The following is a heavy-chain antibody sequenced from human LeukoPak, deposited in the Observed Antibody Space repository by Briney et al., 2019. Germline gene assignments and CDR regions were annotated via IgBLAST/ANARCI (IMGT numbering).Heavy chain of an antibody. V-gene: IGHV4-59*01. CDR3: ARVMVRGVIGGGPFDP. D-gene: IGHD3-10*01. Sequence: SETLSLTCTVSGGSISSYYWSWIRQPPGKGLEWIGYIYYSGSTNYNPSLKSRVTISVDTSKNQFSLKLSSVTAADTAVYYCARVMVRGVIGGGPFDPWGLGTLVTVSS. J-gene: IGHJ5*02. CDR1: GGSISSYY. CDR2: IYYSGST.